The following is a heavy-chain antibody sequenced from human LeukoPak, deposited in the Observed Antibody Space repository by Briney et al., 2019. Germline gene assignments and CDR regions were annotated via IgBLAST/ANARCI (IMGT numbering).Heavy chain of an antibody. Sequence: ASVKVSCKASGYTFTSYYMHWVRQAPGQGLEWMGIINPSGGSTSYAQKFQGRVTMTRDTSTSTVYMELSSLRSEDTAVYYCARDLPRITEYSSSSDAFDTWGQGTMVTVSS. CDR3: ARDLPRITEYSSSSDAFDT. D-gene: IGHD6-6*01. CDR2: INPSGGST. J-gene: IGHJ3*02. CDR1: GYTFTSYY. V-gene: IGHV1-46*01.